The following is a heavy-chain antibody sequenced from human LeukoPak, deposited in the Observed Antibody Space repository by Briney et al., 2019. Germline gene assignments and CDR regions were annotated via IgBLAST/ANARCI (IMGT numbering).Heavy chain of an antibody. D-gene: IGHD5-18*01. CDR1: GDSISTYY. V-gene: IGHV4-59*01. Sequence: PSETLSLTCNVSGDSISTYYWSWIRQPPGKGLDWIGYIYYSGSTNYNPSLKSRVTISVDTSKNQISLKLSSVTAADTAVYYCARGGLRGYSYGQRFDYWGQGILVTVSS. J-gene: IGHJ4*02. CDR2: IYYSGST. CDR3: ARGGLRGYSYGQRFDY.